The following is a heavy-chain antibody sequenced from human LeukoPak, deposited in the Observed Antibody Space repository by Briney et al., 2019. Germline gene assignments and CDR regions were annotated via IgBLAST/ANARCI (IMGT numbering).Heavy chain of an antibody. CDR1: GYSISSGYY. J-gene: IGHJ4*02. CDR3: ARDIPYYYDSSGYFDY. D-gene: IGHD3-22*01. CDR2: IYHSGST. V-gene: IGHV4-38-2*02. Sequence: PSETLSLTCAVSGYSISSGYYWGWIRQPPEKGLECFGSIYHSGSTYYNPSLKSRVTISVDTSKNQFSLKLSSVTAADTAVYYCARDIPYYYDSSGYFDYWGQGTLVTVSS.